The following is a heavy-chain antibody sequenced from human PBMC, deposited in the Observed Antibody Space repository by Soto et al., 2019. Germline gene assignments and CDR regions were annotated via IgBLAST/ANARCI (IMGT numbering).Heavy chain of an antibody. CDR1: GGTFSSYA. Sequence: QVQLVQSGAEVKKPGSSVKVSCKASGGTFSSYAISWVRQAPGQGREWMGGIIPIFGTANYAQKFQGRVTITADESTSTAYMELSSLRSEDTAVYYCARFPRPSGIFGVAPNGMDVWGQGTTDTVSS. CDR2: IIPIFGTA. D-gene: IGHD3-3*01. CDR3: ARFPRPSGIFGVAPNGMDV. J-gene: IGHJ6*02. V-gene: IGHV1-69*01.